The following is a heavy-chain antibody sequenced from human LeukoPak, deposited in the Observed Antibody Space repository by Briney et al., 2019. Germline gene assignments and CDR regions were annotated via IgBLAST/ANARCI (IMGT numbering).Heavy chain of an antibody. D-gene: IGHD6-19*01. V-gene: IGHV3-7*01. CDR2: ILPDGSEK. J-gene: IGHJ4*02. Sequence: GGSLRLSCAASGFTVSSHYMSWVRQAPGEGLEWVANILPDGSEKYYLDSVKGRFTISRDNPTNSLYLQINSLRAEDTALYYCGRLARNAWYAVDYWGQGTLVTVSS. CDR1: GFTVSSHY. CDR3: GRLARNAWYAVDY.